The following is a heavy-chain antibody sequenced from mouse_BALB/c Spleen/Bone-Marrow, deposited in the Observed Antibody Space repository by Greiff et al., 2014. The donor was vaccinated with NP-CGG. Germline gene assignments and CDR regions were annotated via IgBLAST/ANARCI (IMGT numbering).Heavy chain of an antibody. CDR2: IYPGNVNT. CDR3: AREANWNFDY. D-gene: IGHD4-1*01. V-gene: IGHV1S56*01. Sequence: VQLQQSGPELVKPVASVRISCKAAGYTFTSYYIHWVKQRPGQGLEWIGWIYPGNVNTKYNEKFKGKATLTADKSSSTAYFLLSSLTSEDSAVYFCAREANWNFDYWGQGTTLTVSS. CDR1: GYTFTSYY. J-gene: IGHJ2*01.